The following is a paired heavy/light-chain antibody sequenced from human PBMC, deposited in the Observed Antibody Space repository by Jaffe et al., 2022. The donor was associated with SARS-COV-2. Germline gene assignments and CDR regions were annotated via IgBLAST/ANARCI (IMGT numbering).Light chain of an antibody. V-gene: IGLV3-25*03. CDR2: KDS. CDR3: QSADSSGTYKV. J-gene: IGLJ1*01. Sequence: SYELTQPPSVSVSPGQTARITCSGDALPKQYAYWYQQKPGQAPVLVIYKDSERPSGIPERFSGSSSGTTVTLTISGVQAEDEADYYCQSADSSGTYKVFGTGTKVTVL. CDR1: ALPKQY.
Heavy chain of an antibody. CDR3: ARGADNGWGFVTGYYYYYMDV. V-gene: IGHV1-8*01. CDR2: MNPNSGNT. D-gene: IGHD3-16*01. Sequence: QVQLVQSGAEVKKPGASVKVSCKASGYTFTSYDINWVRQATGQGLEWMGWMNPNSGNTGYAQKFQGRVTMTRNTSISTAYMELSSLRSEDTAVYYCARGADNGWGFVTGYYYYYMDVWGKGTTVTVSS. CDR1: GYTFTSYD. J-gene: IGHJ6*03.